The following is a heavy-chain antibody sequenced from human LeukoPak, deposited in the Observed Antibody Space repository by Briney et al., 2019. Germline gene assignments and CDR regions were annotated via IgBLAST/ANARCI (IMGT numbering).Heavy chain of an antibody. CDR1: GGSISSLSYY. D-gene: IGHD3-10*01. CDR2: IYFSGSS. V-gene: IGHV4-39*01. Sequence: SETLSLTCTVSGGSISSLSYYWGWIRQPPGKGLEWIGSIYFSGSSYYNPSLRSRVTMSVDTSKNQFSLKLSSVTAADTAVYYCARHPAGGALDYWGQGSLVTVSS. J-gene: IGHJ4*02. CDR3: ARHPAGGALDY.